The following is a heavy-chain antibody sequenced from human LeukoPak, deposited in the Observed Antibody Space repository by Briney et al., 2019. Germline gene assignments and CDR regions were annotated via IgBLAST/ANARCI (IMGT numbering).Heavy chain of an antibody. CDR1: GYTFTDYY. CDR2: VDPEDAET. D-gene: IGHD2-21*02. J-gene: IGHJ5*02. CDR3: AADQAPTDPYMWVDP. Sequence: GATVKISCKASGYTFTDYYIHWVQQAPGRGLEWMGRVDPEDAETIYAEKFQGRVTITADTSTDTAYMELSSLRSEDTAVYYCAADQAPTDPYMWVDPWGQGTQVIVSS. V-gene: IGHV1-69-2*01.